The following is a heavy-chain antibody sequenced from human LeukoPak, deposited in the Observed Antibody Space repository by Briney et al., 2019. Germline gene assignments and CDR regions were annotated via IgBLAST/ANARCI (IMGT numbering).Heavy chain of an antibody. CDR1: GFTFSSYS. J-gene: IGHJ5*02. V-gene: IGHV3-21*01. CDR3: ARDACSSTSCYSSGWFDP. Sequence: GGSLRLSCAASGFTFSSYSMNWVRQAPGKGLEWVSSISSSSSYIYYADSVKGRFTISRDNAKNSLYLQMNSLRAEDTAVYYCARDACSSTSCYSSGWFDPWGQGTLVTVSS. CDR2: ISSSSSYI. D-gene: IGHD2-2*01.